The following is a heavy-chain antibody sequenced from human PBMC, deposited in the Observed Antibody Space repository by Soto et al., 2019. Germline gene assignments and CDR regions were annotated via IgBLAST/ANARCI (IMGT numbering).Heavy chain of an antibody. CDR2: IYHSGST. CDR3: ARGSDGDYANTFDY. J-gene: IGHJ4*02. D-gene: IGHD4-17*01. Sequence: SETLSLTCAVSGGSISSSNWWSWVRQPPGKGLEWIGEIYHSGSTNYNPSLKSRVTISVDKSKNQFSLKLSSVTAADTAVYYCARGSDGDYANTFDYWGQGTLVTVSS. CDR1: GGSISSSNW. V-gene: IGHV4-4*02.